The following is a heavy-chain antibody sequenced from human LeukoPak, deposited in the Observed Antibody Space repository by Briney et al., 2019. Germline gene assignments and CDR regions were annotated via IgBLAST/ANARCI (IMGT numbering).Heavy chain of an antibody. D-gene: IGHD2-2*01. J-gene: IGHJ5*02. CDR3: ARSYLIVVVPAALGIDP. CDR2: ISAYNGNT. V-gene: IGHV1-18*01. CDR1: GYTFTSYG. Sequence: ASVKVSCKASGYTFTSYGISWVRQAPGQGLEWMGWISAYNGNTNYAQKLQGRVTMTTDTSTSTAYMELRSLRSDDTAVYYCARSYLIVVVPAALGIDPWAREPWSPSPQ.